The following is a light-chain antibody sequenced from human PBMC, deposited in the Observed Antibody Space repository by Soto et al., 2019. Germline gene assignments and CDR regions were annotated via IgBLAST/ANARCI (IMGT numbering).Light chain of an antibody. CDR2: GAS. J-gene: IGKJ1*01. CDR3: QHYGSCPWT. CDR1: QGVSSNY. Sequence: EIVLTQSPGTLSLSPGERAILSFRASQGVSSNYLDWYKQKPGQAPRLLIYGASSRATGIPDRFSGSGSGTDFTLTITTLEPEDFAVDDGQHYGSCPWTFGQGTKVESK. V-gene: IGKV3-20*01.